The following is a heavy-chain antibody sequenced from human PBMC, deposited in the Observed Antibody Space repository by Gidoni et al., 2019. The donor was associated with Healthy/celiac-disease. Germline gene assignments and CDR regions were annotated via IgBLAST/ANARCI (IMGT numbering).Heavy chain of an antibody. CDR3: AKDIVLMVYAAGDY. CDR1: GFPFSSYA. Sequence: EVQLLESGGGLVQPGGSLRLSCAASGFPFSSYAMSWVRQAPGKGLEWVSAISGRGGSTYYADSVKGRFTISRDNSKNTLYLQMNSLRAEDTAVYYCAKDIVLMVYAAGDYWGQGTLVTVSS. J-gene: IGHJ4*02. V-gene: IGHV3-23*01. D-gene: IGHD2-8*01. CDR2: ISGRGGST.